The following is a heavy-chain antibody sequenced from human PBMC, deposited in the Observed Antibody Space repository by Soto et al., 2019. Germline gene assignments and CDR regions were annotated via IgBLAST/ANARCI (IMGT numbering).Heavy chain of an antibody. CDR2: ISGGGGNT. CDR1: GFTFSSSA. J-gene: IGHJ4*02. D-gene: IGHD3-22*01. Sequence: GGSLRLSCAASGFTFSSSAVSWVRQAPGKGLEWVSVISGGGGNTYNADSVKGRFTISRDNSKNTLYLQMNSLRAEDTAVYYCAKVQNFGYYYDSSGYSFDYWGQGTLVTVSS. V-gene: IGHV3-23*01. CDR3: AKVQNFGYYYDSSGYSFDY.